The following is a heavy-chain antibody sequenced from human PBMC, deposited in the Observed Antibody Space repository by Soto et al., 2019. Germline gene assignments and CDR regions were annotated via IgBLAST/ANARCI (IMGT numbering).Heavy chain of an antibody. CDR1: GFSLDTSGVG. CDR3: AHIFDFDWVWAFEY. CDR2: IYWDDDK. D-gene: IGHD3-9*01. Sequence: QITLKESGPTLVKPTQTLTLTCTFSGFSLDTSGVGVGWIRQPPGKTLEWLALIYWDDDKRYSPSLNSRLTITTDTSKNQVVLRMTNVDPVDTATYYCAHIFDFDWVWAFEYWGQGALVTVSS. V-gene: IGHV2-5*02. J-gene: IGHJ4*02.